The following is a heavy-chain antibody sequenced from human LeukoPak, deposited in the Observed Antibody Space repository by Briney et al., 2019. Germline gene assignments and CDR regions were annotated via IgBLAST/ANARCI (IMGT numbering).Heavy chain of an antibody. CDR2: ISSSSSYI. V-gene: IGHV3-21*03. D-gene: IGHD3-9*01. Sequence: GGSLRLSCAASGFTFSSYSMNWVRQAPGKGLEWVSSISSSSSYIYYADSVKGRFTISRDNAKNSLYLQMNSLRAEDTAVYYCTTDETPYFDWLAPFDYWGQGTLVTVSS. CDR3: TTDETPYFDWLAPFDY. CDR1: GFTFSSYS. J-gene: IGHJ4*02.